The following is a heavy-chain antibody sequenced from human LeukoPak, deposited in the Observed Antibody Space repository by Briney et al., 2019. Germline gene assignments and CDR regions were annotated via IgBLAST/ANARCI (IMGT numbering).Heavy chain of an antibody. CDR2: INPNSGGT. CDR3: ARVELRPVGFFDY. V-gene: IGHV1-2*02. Sequence: GASVKVSCKASGYTFTGYYMHWVRQAPGQGLEWMGWINPNSGGTNYAQKFQGRVTMTRDTSISTAYMELSRLRPDDTAVYYCARVELRPVGFFDYWGQGTLVTVSS. CDR1: GYTFTGYY. J-gene: IGHJ4*02. D-gene: IGHD1-26*01.